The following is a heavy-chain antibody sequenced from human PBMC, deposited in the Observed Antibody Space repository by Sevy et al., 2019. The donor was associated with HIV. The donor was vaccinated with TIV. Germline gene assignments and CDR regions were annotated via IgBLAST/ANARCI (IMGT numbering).Heavy chain of an antibody. CDR3: ARATGTEALDAFDI. V-gene: IGHV3-21*01. Sequence: GGSLRLSSAASGFTFSDYSMSWVRQAPGKGLEWVSSISSSSYYIYYADSVKGRFTISRDNAKNSLYLQMNSLRAEDTAVYYCARATGTEALDAFDIWGQGTMVTVSS. D-gene: IGHD1-1*01. CDR1: GFTFSDYS. J-gene: IGHJ3*02. CDR2: ISSSSYYI.